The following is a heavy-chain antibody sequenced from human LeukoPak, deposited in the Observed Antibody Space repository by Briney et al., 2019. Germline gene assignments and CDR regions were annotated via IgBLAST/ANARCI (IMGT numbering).Heavy chain of an antibody. CDR3: ASGILTGGYY. J-gene: IGHJ4*02. CDR2: IYYSGST. CDR1: GGSISSYY. Sequence: SETLSLTCTVSGGSISSYYWSWIRQPPGKGLEWIGYIYYSGSTNYNPSLKSRVTISVDTSKNQFSLKLSSVTAADTAVYYCASGILTGGYYWGQGTLVTVSS. D-gene: IGHD3-9*01. V-gene: IGHV4-59*01.